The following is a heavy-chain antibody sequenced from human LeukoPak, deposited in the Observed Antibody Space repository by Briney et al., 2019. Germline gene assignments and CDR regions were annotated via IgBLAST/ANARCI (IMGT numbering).Heavy chain of an antibody. CDR3: AKGGWCGQSPSDAFHI. CDR2: ISVNGVTT. V-gene: IGHV3-23*01. D-gene: IGHD6-19*01. CDR1: GFTFTTYA. Sequence: GGSLRLSCAASGFTFTTYAMSWVRQAPGKGLEWVSGISVNGVTTHHADSVKGRFTISRDNSKNTLYLQMNSLRADDTALYYCAKGGWCGQSPSDAFHIWGQGTMVTVSS. J-gene: IGHJ3*02.